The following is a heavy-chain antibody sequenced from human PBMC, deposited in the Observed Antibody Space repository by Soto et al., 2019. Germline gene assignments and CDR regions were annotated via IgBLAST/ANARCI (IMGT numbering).Heavy chain of an antibody. V-gene: IGHV4-39*01. J-gene: IGHJ4*02. CDR2: INYSGTT. D-gene: IGHD3-22*01. Sequence: SETLSVTCSVSDGSMNSDTYYWGWIRQPPGKGLEWIGVINYSGTTFHNVSLKSRVTMSVDSSRNQFSLKLTSMTAADTAVYYCARLGGYVSVGYYYLWDSWGQGTLVTDSS. CDR1: DGSMNSDTYY. CDR3: ARLGGYVSVGYYYLWDS.